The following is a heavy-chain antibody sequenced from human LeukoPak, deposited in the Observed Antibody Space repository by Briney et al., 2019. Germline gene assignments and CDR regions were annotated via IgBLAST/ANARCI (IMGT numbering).Heavy chain of an antibody. CDR3: ARSRGCSGGSCYLNWFDP. CDR1: VSTVTSYG. CDR2: ISAYNGNT. Sequence: APVKASPKASVSTVTSYGISWVRRAPGQGLEGMGWISAYNGNTTYAQTLQRRVTMTTDPSTSTAYMELRNLRSDDTAVYYCARSRGCSGGSCYLNWFDPWGQGPLVPVSS. J-gene: IGHJ5*02. V-gene: IGHV1-18*01. D-gene: IGHD2-15*01.